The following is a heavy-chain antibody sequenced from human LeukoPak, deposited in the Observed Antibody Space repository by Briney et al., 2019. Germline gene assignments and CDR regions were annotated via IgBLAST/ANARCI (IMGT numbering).Heavy chain of an antibody. D-gene: IGHD2-2*01. J-gene: IGHJ3*02. CDR1: GESLSSYY. Sequence: PSETLSLTCAVYGESLSSYYWTWIRQPPGKGLEWIGESNHRGSTNYHPSLKSRATTSIDTSKNHFSLKLTSVTAAATAVYSCARPVYCSATTCSDAFDIWGQGTMVTVS. CDR2: SNHRGST. CDR3: ARPVYCSATTCSDAFDI. V-gene: IGHV4-34*01.